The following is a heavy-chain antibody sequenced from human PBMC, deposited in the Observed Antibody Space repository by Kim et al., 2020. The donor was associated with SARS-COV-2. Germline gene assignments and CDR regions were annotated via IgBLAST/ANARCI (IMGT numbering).Heavy chain of an antibody. CDR2: MNPNSGNT. CDR1: GYTFTSYD. CDR3: ARGRPDYYSSRWAPDY. V-gene: IGHV1-8*01. Sequence: ASVKVSCKASGYTFTSYDINWVRQATGQGLEWMGWMNPNSGNTGYAQKFQGRVTMTRNTSISTAYMELSSLRSEDTAVYYCARGRPDYYSSRWAPDYWGQGTLVTVSS. D-gene: IGHD6-19*01. J-gene: IGHJ4*02.